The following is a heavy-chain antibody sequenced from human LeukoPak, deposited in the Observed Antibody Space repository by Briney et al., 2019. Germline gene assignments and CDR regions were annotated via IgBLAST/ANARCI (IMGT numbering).Heavy chain of an antibody. V-gene: IGHV3-11*01. CDR3: ARELTGYSNRYFDY. Sequence: GGSLRLSCAASGFTVSSNYMSWVRQAPGKGLEWVSYISNGGTTIYYADSVKGRFTISRDNSKNTLYLQMNSLRAEDTAVYYCARELTGYSNRYFDYWGQGTLVTVSS. J-gene: IGHJ4*02. D-gene: IGHD3-9*01. CDR2: ISNGGTTI. CDR1: GFTVSSNY.